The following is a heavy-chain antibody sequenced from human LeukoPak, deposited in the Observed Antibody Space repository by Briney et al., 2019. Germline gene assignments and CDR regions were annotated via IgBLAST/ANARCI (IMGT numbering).Heavy chain of an antibody. D-gene: IGHD1-1*01. CDR1: GFTFGTYA. Sequence: GGSLRLSCAASGFTFGTYAMNWVRQAPGKRLEWVSSISRSGRDIYYADSVRGRFTISRDNARDSLYLQMNSLRVEDTAVYYCARGDESIQRHDALAIWGQGTMVAVSS. CDR2: ISRSGRDI. CDR3: ARGDESIQRHDALAI. J-gene: IGHJ3*02. V-gene: IGHV3-21*01.